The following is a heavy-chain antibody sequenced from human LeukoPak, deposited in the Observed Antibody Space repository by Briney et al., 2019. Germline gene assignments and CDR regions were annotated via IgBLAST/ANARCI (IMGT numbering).Heavy chain of an antibody. Sequence: PSETLSLTCTVSGGSISSSSYYWGWIRQPPGKGLEWIGYIYYSGSTNYNPSLKSRVTISVDTSKNQFSLKLSSVTAADTAVYYCARELWFGDGDYFDYWGQGTLVTVSS. CDR3: ARELWFGDGDYFDY. V-gene: IGHV4-61*01. J-gene: IGHJ4*02. CDR2: IYYSGST. CDR1: GGSISSSSYY. D-gene: IGHD3-10*01.